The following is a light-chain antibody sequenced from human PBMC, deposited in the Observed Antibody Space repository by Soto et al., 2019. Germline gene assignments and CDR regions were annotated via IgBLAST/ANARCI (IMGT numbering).Light chain of an antibody. CDR2: DVS. Sequence: QSALTQPASVSGSPGQSITISCTGTSSDVGAYNYVSWYQQHPGKAPKLILHDVSNRHSGISDRFSGSKSGSTASLTISGLQAEDEAEYHCTSLSRSSTSWVFGGGTKLTVL. V-gene: IGLV2-14*01. CDR3: TSLSRSSTSWV. CDR1: SSDVGAYNY. J-gene: IGLJ3*02.